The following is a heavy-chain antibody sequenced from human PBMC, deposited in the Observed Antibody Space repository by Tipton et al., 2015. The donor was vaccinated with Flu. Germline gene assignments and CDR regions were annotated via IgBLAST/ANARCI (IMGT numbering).Heavy chain of an antibody. CDR1: GGSINSNNYS. CDR3: ARDLWNDRRAYYYYGVDV. Sequence: LRLSCAVSGGSINSNNYSWNWIRQPPGKGLEWIGYIYHSGSTYYNPSLKSRVTISVDSSKNEFSLTLASLTAADTAVYYCARDLWNDRRAYYYYGVDVWGQGTTVTVSS. V-gene: IGHV4-30-2*01. CDR2: IYHSGST. D-gene: IGHD1-1*01. J-gene: IGHJ6*02.